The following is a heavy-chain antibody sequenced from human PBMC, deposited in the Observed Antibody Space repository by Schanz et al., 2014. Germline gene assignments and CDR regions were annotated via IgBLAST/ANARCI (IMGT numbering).Heavy chain of an antibody. J-gene: IGHJ4*02. D-gene: IGHD2-21*01. CDR2: ISGSNGNT. V-gene: IGHV1-18*01. CDR1: GYTFTSYG. CDR3: ARFRHGGNWGEIDC. Sequence: QVQLVQSGAEVKKPGASVKVSCKASGYTFTSYGINWVRQAPGQGLEWMGWISGSNGNTNYTQKFQGRVTMTTDTSTGTAYMELSSLRSDDTAVYYCARFRHGGNWGEIDCWGQGTLVTVSS.